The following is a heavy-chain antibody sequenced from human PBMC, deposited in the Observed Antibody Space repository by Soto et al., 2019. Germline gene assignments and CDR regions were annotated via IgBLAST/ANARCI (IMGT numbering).Heavy chain of an antibody. J-gene: IGHJ5*02. V-gene: IGHV2-26*01. D-gene: IGHD2-2*01. CDR3: ARIIKGYCSSTSCYCFDP. CDR2: IFSNDEK. Sequence: QVTLKESGPVLVKPTETLTLTCTVSGFSLSNARMGVSWIRQPPGKALEWLAHIFSNDEKSYSTSLKSRLTTSKNTSKSQVVLTITNMDPVDTATYYCARIIKGYCSSTSCYCFDPWGQGTLVTVSS. CDR1: GFSLSNARMG.